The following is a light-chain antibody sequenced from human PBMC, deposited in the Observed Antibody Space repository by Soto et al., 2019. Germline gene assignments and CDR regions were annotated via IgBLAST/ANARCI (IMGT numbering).Light chain of an antibody. CDR2: KAS. CDR1: QSVSYW. Sequence: DIQMTQSPSTLSASVGDRVTITCRASQSVSYWLAWYQQKPGKAPKLLIYKASSLESGVPSRFSGGGSGTEFTLTISSLQPDDSATYYCQQYDSSPYTFGQGTKLEIK. J-gene: IGKJ2*01. CDR3: QQYDSSPYT. V-gene: IGKV1-5*03.